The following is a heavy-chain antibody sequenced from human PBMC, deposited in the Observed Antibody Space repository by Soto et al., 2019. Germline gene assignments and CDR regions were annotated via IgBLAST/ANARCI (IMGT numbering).Heavy chain of an antibody. CDR3: ARDIRIAAAGVDY. CDR1: GFTFSSYG. J-gene: IGHJ4*02. V-gene: IGHV3-33*01. Sequence: QVQLVESGGGVVQPGRSLRLSCAASGFTFSSYGMHWVRQAPGKGLEWVAVIWYDGSNKYYADSVKGRFTISRDNSKNTRYLQMNSLRAEDTAVYYCARDIRIAAAGVDYWGQGTLVTVSS. CDR2: IWYDGSNK. D-gene: IGHD6-13*01.